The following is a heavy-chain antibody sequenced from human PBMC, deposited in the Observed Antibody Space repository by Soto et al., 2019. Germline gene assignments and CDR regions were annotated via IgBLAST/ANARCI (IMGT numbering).Heavy chain of an antibody. Sequence: QVQLVQSGAEVKKPGSSVKVSCKASGGTFSSYAISWVRQAPGQGLEWMGGIIPIFGTANYAQKFQGRVTITADESTSTAYMELSSLRSEDTAVYYCARVVGVGLRFLEWLSGGYFDYWGQGTLVTVSS. V-gene: IGHV1-69*01. CDR2: IIPIFGTA. D-gene: IGHD3-3*01. J-gene: IGHJ4*02. CDR3: ARVVGVGLRFLEWLSGGYFDY. CDR1: GGTFSSYA.